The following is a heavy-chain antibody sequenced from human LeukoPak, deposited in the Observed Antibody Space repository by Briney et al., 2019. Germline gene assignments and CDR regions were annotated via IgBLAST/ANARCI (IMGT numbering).Heavy chain of an antibody. CDR2: FNPDGST. CDR3: ARAGSTVTTYFDS. J-gene: IGHJ4*02. CDR1: DGSLSGYY. Sequence: SETLSLTCAVSDGSLSGYYWTWIRQPPGKGLEWIAEFNPDGSTFYNPSLTGRVTISAGTSRSQFSLELRSVTAADTAFYYCARAGSTVTTYFDSRGQGTLVTVSS. V-gene: IGHV4-34*01. D-gene: IGHD4-17*01.